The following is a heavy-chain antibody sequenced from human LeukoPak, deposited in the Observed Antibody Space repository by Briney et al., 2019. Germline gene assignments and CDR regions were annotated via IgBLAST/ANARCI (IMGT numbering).Heavy chain of an antibody. CDR1: GFMFSRYS. CDR3: ARDGPGDYGDYFGY. J-gene: IGHJ4*02. D-gene: IGHD4-17*01. V-gene: IGHV3-48*02. Sequence: PGGSLRLSCAASGFMFSRYSMNWVRQAPGKGLEWVSYISSSGATIYYADSVKGRFTISRDNAKNSPYLQMNSLRDEDTAVYYCARDGPGDYGDYFGYWGQGTLVTVSS. CDR2: ISSSGATI.